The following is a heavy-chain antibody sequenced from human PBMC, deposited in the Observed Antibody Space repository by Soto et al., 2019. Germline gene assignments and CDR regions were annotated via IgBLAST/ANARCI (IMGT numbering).Heavy chain of an antibody. V-gene: IGHV2-26*01. D-gene: IGHD3-22*01. J-gene: IGHJ4*02. Sequence: GPTLVNRTETLTLTCTVSGFSLSNARMGVSWIRQPPGKSLDWLAHIFSNDEKSYSTSLKSRLTISKDTSKSQVVLTMTNMDPVDTATYYCARVTYYYDSSGYYYDPALDYWGQGTLVTVSS. CDR1: GFSLSNARMG. CDR3: ARVTYYYDSSGYYYDPALDY. CDR2: IFSNDEK.